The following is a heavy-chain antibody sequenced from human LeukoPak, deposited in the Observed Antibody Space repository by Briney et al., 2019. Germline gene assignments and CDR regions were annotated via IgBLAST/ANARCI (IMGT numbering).Heavy chain of an antibody. CDR1: GGSISSYY. V-gene: IGHV4-59*01. D-gene: IGHD3-10*01. Sequence: SETLSLTCAVLGGSISSYYWSWIRHPPGKGLEWIGYIYYSGSTNYNPSLKSRVTISVDTSKNQFSLKLSSVTAADTAVYYCARVTRVRGVTTSLHYYYYYGMDVWGQGTTVTVSS. J-gene: IGHJ6*02. CDR3: ARVTRVRGVTTSLHYYYYYGMDV. CDR2: IYYSGST.